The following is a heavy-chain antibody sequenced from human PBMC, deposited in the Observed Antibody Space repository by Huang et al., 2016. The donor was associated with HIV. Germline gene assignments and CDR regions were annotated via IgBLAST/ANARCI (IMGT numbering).Heavy chain of an antibody. CDR3: ARWGPTLGGINAFDI. V-gene: IGHV4-61*09. CDR1: GGSISSGSYY. CDR2: TYISGST. D-gene: IGHD3-16*01. Sequence: QVQLQQSGPGLVKPSQTLSLTCTVSGGSISSGSYYWSWIRPPAGEGLEWIGHTYISGSTNYNPPLKNRVTISLETSKNQLALRRTSVTAADTALYYSARWGPTLGGINAFDIWGQGTMVTVSS. J-gene: IGHJ3*02.